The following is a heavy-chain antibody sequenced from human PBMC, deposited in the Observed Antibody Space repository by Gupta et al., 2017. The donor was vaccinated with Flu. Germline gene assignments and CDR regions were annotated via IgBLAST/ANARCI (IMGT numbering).Heavy chain of an antibody. CDR1: GFTFRSYW. CDR3: ARNRGWQQFDY. Sequence: EEQRVGSGGGLVQPGGSLRLSCAASGFTFRSYWMDWVRQAPGKGLEWVANRAADDSVKSYADSGKGRFTISRDDAKDSLYLQMNTLRAEDTAVYYCARNRGWQQFDYWGQGALVTVSS. CDR2: RAADDSVK. J-gene: IGHJ4*02. V-gene: IGHV3-7*02. D-gene: IGHD5-24*01.